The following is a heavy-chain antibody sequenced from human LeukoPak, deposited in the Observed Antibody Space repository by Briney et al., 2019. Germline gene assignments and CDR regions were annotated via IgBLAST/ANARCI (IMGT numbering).Heavy chain of an antibody. V-gene: IGHV1-18*01. CDR3: AAGGSNWNYQYYFEY. Sequence: ASMKVSCKTSGYTFTNYGINWVRQAPGQGLEWMGWISPYNGKTEFAQKFQGRVTMTTDTSTTTVYMELRSLRSDDTAVYYCAAGGSNWNYQYYFEYWGQGTLVTVSS. J-gene: IGHJ4*02. CDR1: GYTFTNYG. D-gene: IGHD1-7*01. CDR2: ISPYNGKT.